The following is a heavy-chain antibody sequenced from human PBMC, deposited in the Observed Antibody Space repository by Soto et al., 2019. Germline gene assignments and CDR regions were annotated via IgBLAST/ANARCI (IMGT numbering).Heavy chain of an antibody. CDR3: ARDAFSSHAYYNYYGRDV. Sequence: SLRLSCAASGFTFSSYAMHWVRQAPGKGLEWVAVISYDGSNKYYADSVKGRFTISRDNSKNTLYLQMNSLRAEDTAVYYCARDAFSSHAYYNYYGRDVWGQGTTVTVSS. CDR1: GFTFSSYA. J-gene: IGHJ6*02. V-gene: IGHV3-30-3*01. CDR2: ISYDGSNK.